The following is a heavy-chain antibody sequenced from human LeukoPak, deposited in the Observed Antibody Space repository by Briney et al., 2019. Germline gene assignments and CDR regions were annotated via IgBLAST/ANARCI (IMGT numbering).Heavy chain of an antibody. D-gene: IGHD3-10*01. CDR3: ARGRNYYGSGSYYAPYYYYYYYMDV. CDR2: IYTSGST. Sequence: SETLSLTCTVSGGSISSGSYYWSWIRQPAGKGLEWIGRIYTSGSTNYNPSLMSRVTISVDTSKNQFSLKLSSVTAADTAVYYCARGRNYYGSGSYYAPYYYYYYYMDVWGKGTTVTVSS. V-gene: IGHV4-61*02. CDR1: GGSISSGSYY. J-gene: IGHJ6*03.